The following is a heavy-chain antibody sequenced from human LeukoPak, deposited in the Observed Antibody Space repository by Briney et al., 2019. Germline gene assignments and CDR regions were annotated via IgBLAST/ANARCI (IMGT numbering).Heavy chain of an antibody. V-gene: IGHV3-21*01. CDR2: ISSSSSYI. CDR3: ARDRPQGDLDAFDI. J-gene: IGHJ3*02. CDR1: GFTFSSYS. D-gene: IGHD3-16*01. Sequence: NSGGSLRLSCAASGFTFSSYSMNWVRQAPGKGLEWVSSISSSSSYIYYADSVKGRFTISRDNAKNSLYLQMNSLRAEDTAVYYCARDRPQGDLDAFDIWGQGTMVTVSS.